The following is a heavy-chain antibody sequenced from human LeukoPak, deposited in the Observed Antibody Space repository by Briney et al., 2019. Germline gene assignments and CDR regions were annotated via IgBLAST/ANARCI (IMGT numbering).Heavy chain of an antibody. CDR1: GFTFSSYG. V-gene: IGHV3-7*01. CDR3: ARAGTRNDLEWLLYGAPTDY. D-gene: IGHD3-3*01. J-gene: IGHJ4*02. CDR2: IKQDGSEK. Sequence: PGGSLRLSCAASGFTFSSYGMHWVRQAPGKGLEWVANIKQDGSEKYYVDSVKGRFTISRDNAKNSLYLQMNSLRAEDTAVYYCARAGTRNDLEWLLYGAPTDYWGQGTLVTVSS.